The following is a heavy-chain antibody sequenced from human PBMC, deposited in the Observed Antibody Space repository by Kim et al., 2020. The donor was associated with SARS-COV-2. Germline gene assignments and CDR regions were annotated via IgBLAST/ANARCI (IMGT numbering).Heavy chain of an antibody. CDR3: ARGRGRIDY. J-gene: IGHJ4*02. D-gene: IGHD3-16*01. V-gene: IGHV3-53*01. Sequence: GSTYSADSVKGRFTISRDNSKNTLYLQMNSLRAEDTAVYYCARGRGRIDYWGQGTLVTVSS. CDR2: GST.